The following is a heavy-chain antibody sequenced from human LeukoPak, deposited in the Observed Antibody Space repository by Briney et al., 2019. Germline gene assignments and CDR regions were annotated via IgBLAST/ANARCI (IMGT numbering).Heavy chain of an antibody. J-gene: IGHJ4*02. D-gene: IGHD6-19*01. Sequence: GGSLRLSCAASGFTFSSYEMNWVRQAPGKGLEWVSYISSSGSTIYYADSVKGRFTISRDNAKNTLYLQMNSLRAEDTAVYYCAGVRSSGWFDYWGQGTLVTVSS. CDR3: AGVRSSGWFDY. CDR1: GFTFSSYE. V-gene: IGHV3-48*03. CDR2: ISSSGSTI.